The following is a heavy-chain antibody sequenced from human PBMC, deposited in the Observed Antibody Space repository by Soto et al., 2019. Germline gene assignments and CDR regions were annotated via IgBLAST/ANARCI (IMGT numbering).Heavy chain of an antibody. CDR3: ARGLSAIVF. J-gene: IGHJ4*02. CDR1: GESFCSYY. Sequence: FEMMSQTCAVYGESFCSYYWCWFRKPPGKGLEWIGEINHSGSTNYNPSLKSRVTISVDTSKNQFSLKLSSVTAADKAVYYCARGLSAIVFWGQGTLVTVSS. V-gene: IGHV4-34*01. D-gene: IGHD1-26*01. CDR2: INHSGST.